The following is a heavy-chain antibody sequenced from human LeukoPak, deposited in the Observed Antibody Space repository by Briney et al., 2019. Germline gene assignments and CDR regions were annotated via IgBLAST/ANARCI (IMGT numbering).Heavy chain of an antibody. CDR3: AKDRGSSVYVEHLDY. Sequence: GGSLRLSCAASGFTLSTYGMHWVRQAPGKGLGWVSFLQFDGNNKNYADSVKGRFTISRDNSKSMLYLQMNDLRPEDTALYYCAKDRGSSVYVEHLDYWGQGTLVTVSS. V-gene: IGHV3-30*02. CDR2: LQFDGNNK. CDR1: GFTLSTYG. D-gene: IGHD6-13*01. J-gene: IGHJ4*02.